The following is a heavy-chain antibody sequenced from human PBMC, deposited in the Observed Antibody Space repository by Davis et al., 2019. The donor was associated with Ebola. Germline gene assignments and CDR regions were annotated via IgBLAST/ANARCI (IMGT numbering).Heavy chain of an antibody. Sequence: PSETLSLTCAVSGGSISSSNWWSWIRQPPGKGLEWIGEIYHSGSTNYNPSLKSRVTISVDKSKNQFSLKLSSVTAADTAVYYCARIAAGRGTIGHDDYWGQGTLVTVSS. V-gene: IGHV4-4*02. D-gene: IGHD6-13*01. CDR1: GGSISSSNW. J-gene: IGHJ4*02. CDR3: ARIAAGRGTIGHDDY. CDR2: IYHSGST.